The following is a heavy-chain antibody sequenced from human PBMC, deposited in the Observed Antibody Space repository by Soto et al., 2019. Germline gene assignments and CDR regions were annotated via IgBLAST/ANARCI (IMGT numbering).Heavy chain of an antibody. CDR3: AKDGLNTAMGA. CDR1: GFTFSSYA. V-gene: IGHV3-23*01. CDR2: ITDSGSST. D-gene: IGHD5-18*01. Sequence: GGSLRLSCAASGFTFSSYAMSWVRQAPGQGLEWVSTITDSGSSTYSAASVKGRFAISRDNSKNTLFLQMNSLRAEDTALYYCAKDGLNTAMGAWGQGTLVTVSS. J-gene: IGHJ4*02.